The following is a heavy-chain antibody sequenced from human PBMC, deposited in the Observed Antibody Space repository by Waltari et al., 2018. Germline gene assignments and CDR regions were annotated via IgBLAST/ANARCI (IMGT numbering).Heavy chain of an antibody. CDR3: ARGGGGDWEWFDP. J-gene: IGHJ5*02. Sequence: QVQLQESGPSLLKPSETLSLICTVSGGSISGFYWSWVRQPPGKGLDWIGYIYYTGITNFNPPLKSRVTMSVDTSKNQFSLKLSSVTAAETAFYYCARGGGGDWEWFDPWGQGTLVTVSS. V-gene: IGHV4-59*01. CDR1: GGSISGFY. CDR2: IYYTGIT. D-gene: IGHD2-21*02.